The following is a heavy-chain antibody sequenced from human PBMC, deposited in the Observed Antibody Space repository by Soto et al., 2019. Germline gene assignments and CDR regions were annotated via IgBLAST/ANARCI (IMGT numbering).Heavy chain of an antibody. D-gene: IGHD3-3*01. CDR2: IYYSGST. J-gene: IGHJ5*02. V-gene: IGHV4-59*01. Sequence: PSETLSLTCTVSGGSISSYYWSWIRQPPGKGLEWIGYIYYSGSTNYNPSLKSRVTISVDTSKNQFSLKLSSVTAADTAVYYCARDGYYDFWSGHAGWFDPWGQGTLVTLSS. CDR1: GGSISSYY. CDR3: ARDGYYDFWSGHAGWFDP.